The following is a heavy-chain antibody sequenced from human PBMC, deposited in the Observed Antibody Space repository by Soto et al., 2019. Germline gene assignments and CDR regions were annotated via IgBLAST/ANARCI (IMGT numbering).Heavy chain of an antibody. V-gene: IGHV4-39*01. CDR1: GGSISGSTYY. CDR2: IFYTGTT. Sequence: QLQLQESGPGLVKPSETLSLTCSVSGGSISGSTYYWGWIRQPPGKGLEWIGSIFYTGTTYYNPSLQSLVTISVDTSKNQFSLKMSAVAAADTSFYYCESFAAGRIDSWGQGTLVTVSS. CDR3: ESFAAGRIDS. D-gene: IGHD3-10*01. J-gene: IGHJ4*02.